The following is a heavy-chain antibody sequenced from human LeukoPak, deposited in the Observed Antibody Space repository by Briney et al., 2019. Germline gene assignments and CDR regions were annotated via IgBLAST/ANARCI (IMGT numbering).Heavy chain of an antibody. Sequence: GGSLRPSCAASGFTFSSYAMSWVRQAPGKGLEWVSAISGSGGSTYYADSVKGRFTISRDNSKNTLYLQMNSLRAEDTAVYYCAKSGMDSSSWYYFDYWGQGTLVTVSS. D-gene: IGHD6-13*01. CDR3: AKSGMDSSSWYYFDY. CDR2: ISGSGGST. J-gene: IGHJ4*02. CDR1: GFTFSSYA. V-gene: IGHV3-23*01.